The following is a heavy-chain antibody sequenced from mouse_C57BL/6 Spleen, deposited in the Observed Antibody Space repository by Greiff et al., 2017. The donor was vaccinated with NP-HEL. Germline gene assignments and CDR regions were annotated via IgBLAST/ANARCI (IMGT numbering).Heavy chain of an antibody. V-gene: IGHV1-54*01. CDR3: ARRVLYDYDEKGFDD. CDR1: GYAFTNYL. J-gene: IGHJ2*01. CDR2: INPGSGGT. Sequence: VQLQQSGAELVRPGTSVKVSCKASGYAFTNYLIEWVKQRPGQGLEWIGVINPGSGGTNYNEKFKGKAPLTADKSSSTAYMQLSSLTSEDSAVYFCARRVLYDYDEKGFDDWGQGTTLTVSS. D-gene: IGHD2-4*01.